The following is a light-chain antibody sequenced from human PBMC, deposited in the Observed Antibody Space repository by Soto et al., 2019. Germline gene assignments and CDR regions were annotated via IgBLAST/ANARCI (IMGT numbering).Light chain of an antibody. V-gene: IGKV3-11*01. Sequence: IVMTQSPATLSVSPGDRVTLSCRASQSVSSDLAWYQQRPGQAPRLLIYGASTRATGIPARFSGSGSGTDFTLTISSLEPEDFAVYYCQQRSNWPLTFGGGTKVEIK. CDR1: QSVSSD. CDR3: QQRSNWPLT. CDR2: GAS. J-gene: IGKJ4*01.